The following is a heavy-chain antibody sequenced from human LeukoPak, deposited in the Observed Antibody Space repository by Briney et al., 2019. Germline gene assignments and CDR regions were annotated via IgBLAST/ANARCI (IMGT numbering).Heavy chain of an antibody. V-gene: IGHV4-59*01. J-gene: IGHJ4*02. CDR1: GDSISSYY. CDR3: ARGTSIFYDSSGYPYYFDH. CDR2: IYYSGTT. D-gene: IGHD3-22*01. Sequence: PSETLSLTCTVSGDSISSYYWSWIRQPPGKGLEWIGYIYYSGTTNYNPSLKSRVTISVDTSKIQFSLKLISVTAADTAVYYCARGTSIFYDSSGYPYYFDHWGQGTLVTVSS.